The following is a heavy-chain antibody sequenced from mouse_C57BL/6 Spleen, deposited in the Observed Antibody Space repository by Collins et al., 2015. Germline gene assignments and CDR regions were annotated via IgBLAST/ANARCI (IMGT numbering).Heavy chain of an antibody. J-gene: IGHJ4*01. CDR2: INTYTGEP. CDR1: GYTFXNYG. Sequence: QIQLVQSGPELKKPGETVKISCKASGYTFXNYGMNWVKQAPGKGLKWMGWINTYTGEPTYADDFKGRFAFSLETSASTAYLQINNLKNEDTATYFCARRYGNYPYYYAMDYWGQGTSVTVSS. CDR3: ARRYGNYPYYYAMDY. V-gene: IGHV9-3-1*01. D-gene: IGHD2-10*02.